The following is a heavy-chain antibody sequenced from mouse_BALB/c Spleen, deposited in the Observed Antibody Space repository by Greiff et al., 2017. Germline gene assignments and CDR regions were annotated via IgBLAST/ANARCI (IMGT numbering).Heavy chain of an antibody. J-gene: IGHJ4*01. CDR1: GFTFSDYY. Sequence: DVKLVESGGGLVKPGGSLKLSCAASGFTFSDYYMYWVRQTPEKRLEWVATISDGGSYTYYPDSVKGRFTISRDNAKNNLYLQMSSLKSEDTAMYYCARDRRYDDYAMDYWGQGTSVTVSS. CDR2: ISDGGSYT. D-gene: IGHD2-14*01. CDR3: ARDRRYDDYAMDY. V-gene: IGHV5-4*02.